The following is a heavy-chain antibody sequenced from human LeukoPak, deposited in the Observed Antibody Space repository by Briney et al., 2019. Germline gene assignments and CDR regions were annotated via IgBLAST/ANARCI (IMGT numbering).Heavy chain of an antibody. J-gene: IGHJ5*02. CDR2: IYHSGYT. D-gene: IGHD4-17*01. Sequence: SETLSLTCTVSGGSINSSSYYWGWIRQPPGEALEWIGSIYHSGYTYYNPSLKSRVTISVDTSKNQFSLKLSSVTAADTAVYYCARGEGVTTWFDPWGQGTLVTVSS. V-gene: IGHV4-39*07. CDR1: GGSINSSSYY. CDR3: ARGEGVTTWFDP.